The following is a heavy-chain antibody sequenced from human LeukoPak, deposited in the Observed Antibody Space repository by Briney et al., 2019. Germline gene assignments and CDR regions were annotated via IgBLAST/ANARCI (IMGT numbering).Heavy chain of an antibody. CDR1: GFTFSDYY. D-gene: IGHD3-10*01. J-gene: IGHJ4*02. Sequence: GGSLRLSCAASGFTFSDYYMSWIRQAPGKGQEWVSYISSSGSTIYYADSVKGQFTISRDNAKNSLYLQMNSLRAEDTAVYYCARLFPYGSEKGLDYWGQGTLVTVSS. V-gene: IGHV3-11*04. CDR3: ARLFPYGSEKGLDY. CDR2: ISSSGSTI.